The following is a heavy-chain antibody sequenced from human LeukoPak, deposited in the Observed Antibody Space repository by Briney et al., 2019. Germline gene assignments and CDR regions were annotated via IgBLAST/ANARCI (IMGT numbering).Heavy chain of an antibody. CDR1: GFTFSSYS. D-gene: IGHD6-13*01. V-gene: IGHV3-48*04. Sequence: GGSLRLSCAASGFTFSSYSMNWVRQAPGKGLEWVSYISSSSSTIYYADSVKGRFTISRDNAKNSLYLQMNSLRAEDTAVYYCARAPIAAAGTPWGQGTLVTVSS. J-gene: IGHJ4*02. CDR3: ARAPIAAAGTP. CDR2: ISSSSSTI.